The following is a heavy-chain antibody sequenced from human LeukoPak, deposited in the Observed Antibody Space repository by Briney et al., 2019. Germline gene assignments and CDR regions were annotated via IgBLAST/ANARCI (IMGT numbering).Heavy chain of an antibody. Sequence: TGGSLRLSCAASGFTFSSYTMNWVRQAPGKGLEWVSSISSRSSYIYYADSVKGRFTIYRDNAKNSLHLQMNSLRAEDTAVYYCARDGGRIAMYYFDSWGQGTLVTVSS. V-gene: IGHV3-21*01. D-gene: IGHD3-16*01. CDR1: GFTFSSYT. CDR3: ARDGGRIAMYYFDS. J-gene: IGHJ4*02. CDR2: ISSRSSYI.